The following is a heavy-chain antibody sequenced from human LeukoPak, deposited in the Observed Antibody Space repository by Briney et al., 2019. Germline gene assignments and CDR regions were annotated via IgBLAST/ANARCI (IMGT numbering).Heavy chain of an antibody. CDR3: ARDLVTVTKGFDI. CDR2: ISYIGST. Sequence: SETLSLTCAVSTDSFSSHYWTWIRQPPGKGLEWIGYISYIGSTNYNPSLKSRVTISIDTSKNQFSLKLSSVTAADAAVYYCARDLVTVTKGFDIWGQGTMVSVSS. CDR1: TDSFSSHY. J-gene: IGHJ3*02. D-gene: IGHD4-17*01. V-gene: IGHV4-59*11.